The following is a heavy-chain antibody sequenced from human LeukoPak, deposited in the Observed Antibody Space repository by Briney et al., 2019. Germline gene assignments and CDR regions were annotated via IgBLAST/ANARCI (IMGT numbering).Heavy chain of an antibody. CDR3: AKDSVKVTTVRRVPHYMDV. D-gene: IGHD4-17*01. V-gene: IGHV3-30*02. CDR1: GFTFSHHG. J-gene: IGHJ6*03. Sequence: GGSLRLSCAASGFTFSHHGMHWVRQAPGKGLEWVAFIRNDGSNHYYADSVKGRFTISRDNSKNTLYLQMNSLRAEDTAVYYCAKDSVKVTTVRRVPHYMDVWGKGTTVTISS. CDR2: IRNDGSNH.